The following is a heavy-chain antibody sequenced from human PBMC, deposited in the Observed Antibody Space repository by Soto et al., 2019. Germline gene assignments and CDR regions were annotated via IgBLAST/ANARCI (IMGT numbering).Heavy chain of an antibody. CDR2: ISSNGGST. Sequence: GGSLRLSCSASGFTFSSYAMHWVRQAPGKGLEYVSAISSNGGSTYYADSVKGRFTISRDNSKNTLYLQMSSLRAEDTAVYYCVKGRVDTAMVTVPDYWGQGTLVTVSS. D-gene: IGHD5-18*01. J-gene: IGHJ4*02. CDR3: VKGRVDTAMVTVPDY. V-gene: IGHV3-64D*06. CDR1: GFTFSSYA.